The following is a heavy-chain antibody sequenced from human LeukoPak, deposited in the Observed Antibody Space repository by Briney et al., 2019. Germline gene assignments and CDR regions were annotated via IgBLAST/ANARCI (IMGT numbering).Heavy chain of an antibody. V-gene: IGHV3-48*01. J-gene: IGHJ4*02. D-gene: IGHD5-12*01. CDR3: ARDWEDGYNY. CDR1: GFTFSSYS. Sequence: GGSLRLSCAASGFTFSSYSMNWVRQAPGKGLEWVSYISSSSSTIYYADSVKGRFTISRDHAKNSLYLQMNSLRAEDTAVYYCARDWEDGYNYWGQGTLVTVSS. CDR2: ISSSSSTI.